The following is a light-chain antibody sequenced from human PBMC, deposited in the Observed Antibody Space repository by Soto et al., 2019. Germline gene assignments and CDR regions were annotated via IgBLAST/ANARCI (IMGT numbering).Light chain of an antibody. CDR3: SSWDDSLDGPV. J-gene: IGLJ3*02. CDR1: YSNIGSNF. Sequence: QSVLTQPPSASATPGQTVTISCSGRYSNIGSNFVSWYQRLPGMAPKLLIYSINQRPSGVPDRFSGSKSGTSASLTISGLQSEDEADYFCSSWDDSLDGPVFGGGTQLTVL. CDR2: SIN. V-gene: IGLV1-44*01.